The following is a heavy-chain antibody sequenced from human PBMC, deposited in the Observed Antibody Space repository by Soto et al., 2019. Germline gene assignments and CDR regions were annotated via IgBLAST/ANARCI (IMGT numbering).Heavy chain of an antibody. D-gene: IGHD2-2*02. J-gene: IGHJ5*02. CDR3: ATGPDCISTSCYNFAFDP. Sequence: ASVKVSCKASGGTFSSYAISWVRQAPGQGLEWMGGIITIFGTANYAQKFQGRVTITADESTSTAYMELSSLRSEDTTVYYCATGPDCISTSCYNFAFDPWGQGTLVTVSS. CDR1: GGTFSSYA. V-gene: IGHV1-69*13. CDR2: IITIFGTA.